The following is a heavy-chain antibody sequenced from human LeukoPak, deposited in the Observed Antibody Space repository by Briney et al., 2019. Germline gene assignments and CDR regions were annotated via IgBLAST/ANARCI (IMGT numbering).Heavy chain of an antibody. Sequence: GGSLRLSCAASGFTFSSYAMSWVRQAPGKGLEWVSAISGSGGSTYYADSVKGRFTISRDNSKNTLYLQMNSLRAEDTAVYYCAKLCPRITMVRGVRALDYWGQGTLVTVSS. CDR2: ISGSGGST. J-gene: IGHJ4*02. D-gene: IGHD3-10*01. CDR3: AKLCPRITMVRGVRALDY. V-gene: IGHV3-23*01. CDR1: GFTFSSYA.